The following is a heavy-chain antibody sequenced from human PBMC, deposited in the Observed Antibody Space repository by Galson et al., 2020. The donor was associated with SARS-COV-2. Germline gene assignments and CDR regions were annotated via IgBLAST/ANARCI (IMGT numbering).Heavy chain of an antibody. CDR3: ARDQEPNYYDSSGLDYGMDV. CDR2: IYYIGST. J-gene: IGHJ6*02. V-gene: IGHV4-61*01. Sequence: SETLSLTCTVSGGSVSSGSYYWSWIRQPPGKGLEWIGYIYYIGSTNYNPSLKSRVTISVDTSNNQFSLKLSSLTAADTAVYYCARDQEPNYYDSSGLDYGMDVWGQGTTVTVSS. CDR1: GGSVSSGSYY. D-gene: IGHD3-22*01.